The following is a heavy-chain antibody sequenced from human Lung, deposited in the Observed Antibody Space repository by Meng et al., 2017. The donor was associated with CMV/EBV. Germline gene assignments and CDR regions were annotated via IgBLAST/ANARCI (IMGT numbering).Heavy chain of an antibody. D-gene: IGHD6-13*01. CDR1: GFTFSSYA. CDR3: ARPTAGYYYYYGMDV. Sequence: SCAASGFTFSSYAMHWVRQAPGKGLEWVAVISYDGSNKYYADSVTGRFTISRDNSKNTLYLQMNSLRAEDTAVYYCARPTAGYYYYYGMDVWGQGTTVT. J-gene: IGHJ6*02. V-gene: IGHV3-30-3*01. CDR2: ISYDGSNK.